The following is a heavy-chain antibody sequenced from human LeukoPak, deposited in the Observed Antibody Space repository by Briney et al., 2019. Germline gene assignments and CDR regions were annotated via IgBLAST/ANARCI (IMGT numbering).Heavy chain of an antibody. V-gene: IGHV4-59*08. Sequence: PSETLSLTCTVSDDSIVNKYWSWIRQPPGKGLEWLGYIHSTGTTHYDPSPNSRITISVETSKNQFSLKLHSVTAADTAVYYCARHGGGASSSWFDVFDIWGQGTMVTVSS. CDR3: ARHGGGASSSWFDVFDI. J-gene: IGHJ3*02. CDR1: DDSIVNKY. D-gene: IGHD6-13*01. CDR2: IHSTGTT.